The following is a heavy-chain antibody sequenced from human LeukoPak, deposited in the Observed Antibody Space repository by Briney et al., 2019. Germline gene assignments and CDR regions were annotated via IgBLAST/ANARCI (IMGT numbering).Heavy chain of an antibody. V-gene: IGHV4-39*07. CDR2: IYYSGST. Sequence: MASETLSLTCTVSGGSISSSSYYWGWIRQPPGKGLEWIGSIYYSGSTYYNPSLKSRVTISVDTSKNQFSLRLTSVTAADTAVYYCARATYYDFWSGYHPYYYYYMDVWGKGTTVTVSS. J-gene: IGHJ6*03. CDR1: GGSISSSSYY. D-gene: IGHD3-3*01. CDR3: ARATYYDFWSGYHPYYYYYMDV.